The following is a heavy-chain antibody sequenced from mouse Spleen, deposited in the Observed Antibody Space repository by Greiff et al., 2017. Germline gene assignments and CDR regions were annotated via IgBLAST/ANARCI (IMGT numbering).Heavy chain of an antibody. V-gene: IGHV1-72*01. J-gene: IGHJ4*01. CDR1: GYTFTSYW. Sequence: QVQLQQPGAELVKPGASVKLSCKASGYTFTSYWMHWVKQRPGRGLEWIGRIDPNSGGTKYNEKFKSKATLTVDKPSSTAYMQRSSLTSEDSAVYYCARPLEQLGLRGAMDYWGQGTSVTVSS. D-gene: IGHD3-1*01. CDR3: ARPLEQLGLRGAMDY. CDR2: IDPNSGGT.